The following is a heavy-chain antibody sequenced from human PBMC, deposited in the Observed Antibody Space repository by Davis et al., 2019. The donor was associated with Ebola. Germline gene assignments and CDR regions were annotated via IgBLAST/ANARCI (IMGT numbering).Heavy chain of an antibody. CDR3: ARDHMGSLDN. CDR2: IFNSGTA. J-gene: IGHJ4*02. D-gene: IGHD1-26*01. Sequence: MPSETLSLTCTVSGGSIRGYQWAWIRQPPGKGLDYVGHIFNSGTASYTSALKSRVTISLDKSSNQFSLKLNSVTAADTAIYFCARDHMGSLDNWGQGTLVTVSS. CDR1: GGSIRGYQ. V-gene: IGHV4-59*01.